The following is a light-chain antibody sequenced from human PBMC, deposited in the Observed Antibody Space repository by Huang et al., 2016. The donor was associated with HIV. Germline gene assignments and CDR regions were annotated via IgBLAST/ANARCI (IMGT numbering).Light chain of an antibody. Sequence: EIVLTQSPGTLSLSPGERATPSCRASQSVSSNYLAWDQQKPGQAPRLLIYGASSRAIGIPDRFSGSGSGTDFTLSISRLEPEDSAVYYCHQYGSSLQTFGQGTKVDIK. J-gene: IGKJ1*01. CDR1: QSVSSNY. CDR2: GAS. V-gene: IGKV3-20*01. CDR3: HQYGSSLQT.